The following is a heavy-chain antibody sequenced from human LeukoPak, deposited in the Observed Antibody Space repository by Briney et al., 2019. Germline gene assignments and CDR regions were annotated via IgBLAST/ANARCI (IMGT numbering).Heavy chain of an antibody. CDR1: GGTFSSYA. Sequence: GASVNVSCRASGGTFSSYAFSWVRQAPGQGLEWMGRIIPILDIANYAQKFQGRVTITADKSTSTAYMELSSLRSEDTAVYYCARPSTHDAFDIWGQGTMVTVSS. CDR3: ARPSTHDAFDI. CDR2: IIPILDIA. J-gene: IGHJ3*02. V-gene: IGHV1-69*04.